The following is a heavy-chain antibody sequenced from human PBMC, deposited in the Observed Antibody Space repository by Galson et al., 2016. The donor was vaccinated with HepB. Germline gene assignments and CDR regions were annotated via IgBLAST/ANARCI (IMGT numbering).Heavy chain of an antibody. CDR1: GFTFSSYS. D-gene: IGHD6-13*01. V-gene: IGHV3-48*02. J-gene: IGHJ1*01. CDR2: ISSSSSTM. CDR3: TRASSSSWPPRIYFQD. Sequence: SLRLSCAASGFTFSSYSMNWVRPAPGKGLEWVSFISSSSSTMYYADSVKGRFTISRDKARKSLYLQMNSLRDDDTAVYYCTRASSSSWPPRIYFQDWGQGTLVTVSS.